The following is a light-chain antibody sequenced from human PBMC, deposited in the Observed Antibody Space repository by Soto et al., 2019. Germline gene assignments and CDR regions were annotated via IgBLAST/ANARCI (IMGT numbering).Light chain of an antibody. CDR2: GAS. V-gene: IGKV3-15*01. CDR3: QQYNNWPLLT. J-gene: IGKJ4*01. CDR1: QSVSSN. Sequence: EIVMTQSPATLCVSPGERATLSCRASQSVSSNLAWYQQKPGQAPRLLIYGASTRATGIPARFSGSGSGTEFTLTISSLQSEDFAVYYCQQYNNWPLLTFGGGTKVDIK.